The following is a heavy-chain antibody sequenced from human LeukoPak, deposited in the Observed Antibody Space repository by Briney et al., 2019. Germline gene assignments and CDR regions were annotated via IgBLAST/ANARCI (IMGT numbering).Heavy chain of an antibody. V-gene: IGHV1-8*01. CDR1: GYTFTSYD. D-gene: IGHD3-10*01. CDR3: ATTRGSGSYYNGYDY. J-gene: IGHJ4*02. Sequence: ASVKVSCKASGYTFTSYDINWVRQATGQGLEWMGWMNPNSGDTGYAQKFLGRVTMTRSTSIITAYMELSSLTSEDTAVYYCATTRGSGSYYNGYDYWGQGTLVTVSS. CDR2: MNPNSGDT.